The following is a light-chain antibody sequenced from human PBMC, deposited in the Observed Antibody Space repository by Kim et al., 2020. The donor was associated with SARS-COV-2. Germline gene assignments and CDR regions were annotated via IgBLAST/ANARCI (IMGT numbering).Light chain of an antibody. CDR1: QSLLHSDGNTY. CDR2: KLS. Sequence: HPADIACRSNQSLLHSDGNTYLSWLQQGPGQPRRLLIYKLSNRFSGVPDRFSGSGAGTYFTLKISRVEAEDVGVYYCMQATQFPNGFGQETKLEI. V-gene: IGKV2-24*01. J-gene: IGKJ2*03. CDR3: MQATQFPNG.